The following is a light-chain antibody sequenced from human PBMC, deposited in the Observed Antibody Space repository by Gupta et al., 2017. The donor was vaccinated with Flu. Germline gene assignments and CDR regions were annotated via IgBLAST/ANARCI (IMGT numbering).Light chain of an antibody. CDR2: DAS. V-gene: IGKV3-11*01. J-gene: IGKJ4*01. CDR1: QSVRTY. CDR3: QQRSNWFT. Sequence: SPATLSLSPGESATLSCRASQSVRTYIAWYQHKVGQAPRLLLYDASKRATGIPARFSGSGSGTDFTLTISSLEPGDSAVYYCQQRSNWFTFGGGTKVEIK.